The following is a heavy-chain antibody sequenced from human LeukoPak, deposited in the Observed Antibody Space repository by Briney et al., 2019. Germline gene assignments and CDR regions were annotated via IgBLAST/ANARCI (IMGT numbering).Heavy chain of an antibody. CDR3: ARDMGHYFDY. CDR1: GYTFTGYY. J-gene: IGHJ4*02. CDR2: INPNSGGT. D-gene: IGHD3-10*01. V-gene: IGHV1-2*02. Sequence: ASVKVSCKASGYTFTGYYMHWVRQAPGQGLEWMGWINPNSGGTNYAQKFQGRVTMTTDTSTSTAYMELRSLRSDDTAVYYCARDMGHYFDYWGQGTLVTVSS.